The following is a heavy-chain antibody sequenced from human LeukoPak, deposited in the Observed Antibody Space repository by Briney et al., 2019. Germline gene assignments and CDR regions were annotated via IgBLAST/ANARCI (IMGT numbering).Heavy chain of an antibody. J-gene: IGHJ6*03. CDR3: ARRGIAAAGRPYYYYYMDV. D-gene: IGHD6-13*01. CDR1: GFTFSSYS. Sequence: GGSLRLSCAASGFTFSSYSMNWVRQAPGKGLEWVSYISSSSSTIYYADSVKGRFTISRDNAKNTLYLQMNSLRAEDAAVYYCARRGIAAAGRPYYYYYMDVWGKGTTVTISS. V-gene: IGHV3-48*01. CDR2: ISSSSSTI.